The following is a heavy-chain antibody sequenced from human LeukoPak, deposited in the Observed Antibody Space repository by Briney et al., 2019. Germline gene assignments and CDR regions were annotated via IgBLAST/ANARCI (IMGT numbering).Heavy chain of an antibody. Sequence: PSETLSLTCTVSDGSITSHYWSWIRQPPGKGLEWIGHFAYSGTTSYNASLKSRVTISVDTSKNQFSLRLTSVTAANTAMYYCARPHSSGWYGVYGIWGQGTMVTVSS. J-gene: IGHJ3*02. V-gene: IGHV4-59*08. CDR3: ARPHSSGWYGVYGI. CDR1: DGSITSHY. CDR2: FAYSGTT. D-gene: IGHD6-19*01.